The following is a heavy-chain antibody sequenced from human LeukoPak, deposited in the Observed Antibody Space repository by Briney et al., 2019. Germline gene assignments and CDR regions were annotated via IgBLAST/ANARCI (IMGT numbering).Heavy chain of an antibody. Sequence: PSETLSLTCTVSGGSISSSSYYWGWIRQPPGKGLEWIGYIYYSGSTNYNPSLKSRVTISVDTSKNQFSLKLSSVTAADTAVYYCARSKEGYYDYVWGSYRSLYYFDYWGQGTLVTVSS. J-gene: IGHJ4*02. D-gene: IGHD3-16*02. CDR3: ARSKEGYYDYVWGSYRSLYYFDY. CDR1: GGSISSSSYY. CDR2: IYYSGST. V-gene: IGHV4-61*05.